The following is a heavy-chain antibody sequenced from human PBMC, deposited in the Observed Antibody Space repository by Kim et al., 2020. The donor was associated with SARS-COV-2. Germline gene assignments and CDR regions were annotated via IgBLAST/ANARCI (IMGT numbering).Heavy chain of an antibody. CDR3: ASVWSGSYYQISDY. CDR1: NGSFSAYY. D-gene: IGHD3-10*01. Sequence: SETLSLTCAVYNGSFSAYYWTWIRQPPGKGLEWVGEIIQSGGTNYNPSLKSRVTISLDTSKNQFSLKLSSVTAADTAGYYCASVWSGSYYQISDYWGQGT. CDR2: IIQSGGT. V-gene: IGHV4-34*12. J-gene: IGHJ4*02.